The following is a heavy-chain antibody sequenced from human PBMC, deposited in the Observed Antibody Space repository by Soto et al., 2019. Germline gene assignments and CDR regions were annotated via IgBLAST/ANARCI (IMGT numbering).Heavy chain of an antibody. CDR3: AHSRCGGDCLRSYSSHYYYGMDV. J-gene: IGHJ6*02. CDR2: IYWDDDK. D-gene: IGHD2-21*02. V-gene: IGHV2-5*02. Sequence: QITLKESGPTLVKPTQTLTLTCTFSGFSLSTGGVGVGWIRQPPGKALEWLALIYWDDDKRYSPSLKSRLTVTKDTSKNQVVLTMTNIDPVDTATYYCAHSRCGGDCLRSYSSHYYYGMDVWGQGTTVTVYS. CDR1: GFSLSTGGVG.